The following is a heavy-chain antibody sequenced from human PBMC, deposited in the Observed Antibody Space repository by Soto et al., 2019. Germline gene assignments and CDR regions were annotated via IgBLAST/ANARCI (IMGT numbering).Heavy chain of an antibody. CDR1: GDYIRVGGYY. J-gene: IGHJ5*02. CDR2: IYYTGKT. V-gene: IGHV4-30-4*01. Sequence: PSETLSLTCSVSGDYIRVGGYYFTCMRQLPGKGLELMGYIYYTGKTYYNPSLESRLTMSVDRSKNQFSLRLTSVTAADTAVYFCGRDLTSNANCIDPWGQGTLITVSS. D-gene: IGHD2-2*01. CDR3: GRDLTSNANCIDP.